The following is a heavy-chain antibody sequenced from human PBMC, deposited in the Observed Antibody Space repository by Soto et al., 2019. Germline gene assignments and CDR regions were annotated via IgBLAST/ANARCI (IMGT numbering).Heavy chain of an antibody. J-gene: IGHJ6*02. CDR3: AKGEGGSSASPWYSGMNV. D-gene: IGHD3-16*01. V-gene: IGHV3-30*05. CDR2: VSYDGSNK. CDR1: GFSFSSYG. Sequence: QVQLVESGGGVVQPGRSLRLSCAASGFSFSSYGMHWVRQAPGKGLEWVAVVSYDGSNKFYSDSVKGRFTISRDNSHNTVFMQLNSLRAEGTAVYYCAKGEGGSSASPWYSGMNVWGQGTTVTVSS.